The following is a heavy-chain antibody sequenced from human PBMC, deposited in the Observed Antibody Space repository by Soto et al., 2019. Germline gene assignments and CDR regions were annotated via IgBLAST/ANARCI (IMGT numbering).Heavy chain of an antibody. Sequence: PSETLSLTCTVSGGSISSGGYYWSWIRQHPGKGLEWIGYIYYSGSTYYNPSLKSRVTISVDTSKNQFSLKLSSVTAADTAVYYCARDVRGRAAAGSYFDYWGQGTLVTVSS. J-gene: IGHJ4*02. D-gene: IGHD6-13*01. V-gene: IGHV4-31*03. CDR3: ARDVRGRAAAGSYFDY. CDR2: IYYSGST. CDR1: GGSISSGGYY.